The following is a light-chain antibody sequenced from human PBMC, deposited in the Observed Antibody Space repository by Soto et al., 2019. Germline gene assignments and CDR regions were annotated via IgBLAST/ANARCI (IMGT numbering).Light chain of an antibody. CDR1: QGISSW. Sequence: DIQMTQSPSSVSASVGDRVTITCRARQGISSWLAWSQQNLGKAPKLLIYAASSLQSGVPSRFRGGGAGTDLTLTISSLQPGDLATNYCQQANRVPFTFGPGTKGDSK. J-gene: IGKJ3*01. CDR2: AAS. V-gene: IGKV1-12*01. CDR3: QQANRVPFT.